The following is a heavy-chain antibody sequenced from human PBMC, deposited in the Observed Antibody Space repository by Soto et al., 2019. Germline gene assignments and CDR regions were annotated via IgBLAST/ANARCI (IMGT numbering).Heavy chain of an antibody. CDR3: ARMASFGTLNWFDP. J-gene: IGHJ5*02. V-gene: IGHV1-8*01. D-gene: IGHD3-16*01. CDR2: LNPGSGDT. CDR1: GYTFTNYD. Sequence: ASVKVSCKASGYTFTNYDVNWVRQVPGQGLEWMGWLNPGSGDTGYAQKFQGRVTMTMNTSIGTAYMELSSLRSGDTAIYYCARMASFGTLNWFDPWGQGTLVTVS.